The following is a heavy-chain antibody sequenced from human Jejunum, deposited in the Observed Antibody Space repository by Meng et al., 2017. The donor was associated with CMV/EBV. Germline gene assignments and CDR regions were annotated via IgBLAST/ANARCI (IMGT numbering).Heavy chain of an antibody. D-gene: IGHD6-13*01. Sequence: QVKLQQSGPGLVKPSQTLPLICAISGDSVSSKSAAWNWIRQSPSRGLEWLGRAYYRSKWFYDYALSVKSRININPDTSKNRFSLQLNSVTPEDTAVYYCARGLYDSSWSTFDYWGQGTLVTVSS. V-gene: IGHV6-1*01. CDR1: GDSVSSKSAA. CDR3: ARGLYDSSWSTFDY. J-gene: IGHJ4*02. CDR2: AYYRSKWFY.